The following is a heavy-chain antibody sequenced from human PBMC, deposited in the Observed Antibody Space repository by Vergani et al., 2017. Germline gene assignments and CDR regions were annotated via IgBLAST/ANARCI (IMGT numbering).Heavy chain of an antibody. J-gene: IGHJ6*02. CDR3: ARDSGIVVAPYYYYYGMDV. CDR2: IIPIFGTA. Sequence: QVQLVQSGAEVKKPGSSVKVSCKASGGTFSSYAISWVRQAPGQGLEWMGGIIPIFGTANYAQKFQGRVTITADESTSTAYMELSSLRSEDTAVYYWARDSGIVVAPYYYYYGMDVWGQGTTVTVSS. D-gene: IGHD3-22*01. V-gene: IGHV1-69*12. CDR1: GGTFSSYA.